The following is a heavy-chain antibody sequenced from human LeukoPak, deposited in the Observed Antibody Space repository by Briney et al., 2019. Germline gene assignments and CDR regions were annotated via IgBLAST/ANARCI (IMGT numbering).Heavy chain of an antibody. CDR3: ARVPYPGHFYGMDV. CDR2: IFYSGST. CDR1: GGSISSGGYS. J-gene: IGHJ6*02. V-gene: IGHV4-61*08. Sequence: PSETLSLTCAVSGGSISSGGYSWSWIRQPPGKGLEWIGYIFYSGSTNYNPSLKSRVTISLDTSKNQFSLNLNSVTAADTAVYYCARVPYPGHFYGMDVWGQGTTVTVSS. D-gene: IGHD3-9*01.